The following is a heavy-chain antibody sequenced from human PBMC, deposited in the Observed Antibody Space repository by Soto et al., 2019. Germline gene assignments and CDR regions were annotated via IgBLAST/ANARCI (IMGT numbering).Heavy chain of an antibody. CDR1: GGSFSGYY. V-gene: IGHV4-34*01. CDR3: ARLNPVPAAMSDY. Sequence: PSETLSLTCAVYGGSFSGYYWSWIRQPPGKGLEWIGEINHSGSTNYNPSLKSRVTISVDTSKNQFSLKLSSVTAADTAVYYCARLNPVPAAMSDYWGQGTLVTVSS. D-gene: IGHD2-2*01. J-gene: IGHJ4*02. CDR2: INHSGST.